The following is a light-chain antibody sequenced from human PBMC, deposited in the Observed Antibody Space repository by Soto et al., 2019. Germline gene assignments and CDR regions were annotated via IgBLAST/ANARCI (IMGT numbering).Light chain of an antibody. CDR2: DTS. CDR3: QQYGDRPRT. CDR1: QSVSNK. V-gene: IGKV3-15*01. J-gene: IGKJ1*01. Sequence: EIVMTQSPATLSVSPGRRATLSCRASQSVSNKLAWYQHKPGQAPRVLIYDTSTRAAGIPARFSGSVSGTEFTLTISSLESEDFAVYFCQQYGDRPRTFGQGTKVDIK.